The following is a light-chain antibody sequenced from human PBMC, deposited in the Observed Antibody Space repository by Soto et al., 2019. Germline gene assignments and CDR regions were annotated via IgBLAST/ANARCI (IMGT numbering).Light chain of an antibody. CDR2: GAS. J-gene: IGKJ1*01. Sequence: IQMTQSPSTLSASLVYRVTMTCRASQSISSWLAWYQQKPGKPPKLLIYGASSLAAGVPSRFSGSGSGTDFTLTISSLQPDDFASYYCQQYSSSTTFGQGTKVDIK. CDR3: QQYSSSTT. V-gene: IGKV1-5*01. CDR1: QSISSW.